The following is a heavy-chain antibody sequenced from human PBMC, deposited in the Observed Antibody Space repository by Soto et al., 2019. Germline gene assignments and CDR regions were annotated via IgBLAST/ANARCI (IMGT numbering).Heavy chain of an antibody. J-gene: IGHJ6*02. D-gene: IGHD2-2*01. Sequence: QLQLQESGSGLVETAQTLSLTCIVSGDSISSGGFPWTWIRQSTGKGLEWVGYVYRTGPTSYNPCLECRASISVDTSRNQFSLKLMSVTPADSAVYFCARDSYAMSSFALDVWGRGTAVTVSS. CDR1: GDSISSGGFP. V-gene: IGHV4-30-2*06. CDR2: VYRTGPT. CDR3: ARDSYAMSSFALDV.